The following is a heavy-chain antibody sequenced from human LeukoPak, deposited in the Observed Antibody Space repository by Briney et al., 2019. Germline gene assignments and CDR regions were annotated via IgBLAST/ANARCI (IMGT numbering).Heavy chain of an antibody. D-gene: IGHD6-19*01. Sequence: GISLGLFYAFCVFTFSIYGMHWVRQAPGRGLVWVGFITYDSSNTCYADYVKGRVTISRDNSKNTLYLEMNSLRAEDTAVYYCVIAVADDWFDYWGQGTLVTVSS. V-gene: IGHV3-30*03. CDR1: VFTFSIYG. CDR3: VIAVADDWFDY. CDR2: ITYDSSNT. J-gene: IGHJ4*02.